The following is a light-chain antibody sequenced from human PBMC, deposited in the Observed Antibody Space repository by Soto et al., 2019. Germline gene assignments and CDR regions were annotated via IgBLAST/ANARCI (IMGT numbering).Light chain of an antibody. CDR1: QSVSSNY. J-gene: IGKJ1*01. V-gene: IGKV3-20*01. CDR2: GAS. Sequence: EIVLTQSPGTLSLSPGERVTLSCRASQSVSSNYLTWYQQKPGQAPRFLIYGASSRATGIPDRFSGSGSGTDFTLTISGLETEDFAVYYCQQYGNSPWTFGQGTKVEIK. CDR3: QQYGNSPWT.